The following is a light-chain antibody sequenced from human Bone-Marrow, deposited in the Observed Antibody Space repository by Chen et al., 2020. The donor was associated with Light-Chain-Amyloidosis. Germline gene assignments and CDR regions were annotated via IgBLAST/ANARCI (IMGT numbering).Light chain of an antibody. V-gene: IGLV2-23*01. J-gene: IGLJ1*01. CDR2: EGI. CDR1: SSNVGDYSL. Sequence: QSALTHPASVSGSPGQSITNPCTGTSSNVGDYSLVSWYQQHPGKAPKLILYEGIQRPSGVSSRFSGSMSGNTASLTISGLQTEDEADYFCYTYAGSATFVFGSATTVTVL. CDR3: YTYAGSATFV.